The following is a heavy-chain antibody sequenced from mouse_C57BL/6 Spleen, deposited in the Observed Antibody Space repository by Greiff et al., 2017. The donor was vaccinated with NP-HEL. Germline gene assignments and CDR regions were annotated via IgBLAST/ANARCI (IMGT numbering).Heavy chain of an antibody. J-gene: IGHJ3*01. Sequence: DVMLVESGGGLVKPGGSLKLSCAASGFTFSDYGMHWVRQAPEKGLEWVAYISSGSSTIYYADTVKGRFTISRDNAKNTLFLQMTSLRSEDTAMYYCARDYGNGVFAYWGQGTLVTVSA. V-gene: IGHV5-17*01. CDR3: ARDYGNGVFAY. D-gene: IGHD1-1*01. CDR1: GFTFSDYG. CDR2: ISSGSSTI.